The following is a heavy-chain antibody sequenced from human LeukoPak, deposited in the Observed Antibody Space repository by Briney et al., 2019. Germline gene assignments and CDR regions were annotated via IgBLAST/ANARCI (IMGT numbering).Heavy chain of an antibody. Sequence: GGSLRLSCAASGFTFSSYAMSWVRQAPGKGLEWVSAISGSGGSTYYADSVKGRFTISRDNSKNTLYLQMNSLRAEDTGVYYWAKDRGVVPGSLFDPWGQGTLVTVSS. CDR1: GFTFSSYA. CDR3: AKDRGVVPGSLFDP. D-gene: IGHD3-10*01. CDR2: ISGSGGST. V-gene: IGHV3-23*01. J-gene: IGHJ5*02.